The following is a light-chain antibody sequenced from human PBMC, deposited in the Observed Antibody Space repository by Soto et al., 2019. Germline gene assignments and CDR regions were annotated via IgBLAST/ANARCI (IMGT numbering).Light chain of an antibody. Sequence: IVLTQSPPSPSVSPEERATLCCRLSQDISTYLAWYQQRPGQAHRLIIYGTFNRVSGVPDRITGSGSGTVIALTVSNLARDDSAIYYCHQRSTWPRTFGGGTMVDI. V-gene: IGKV3-11*01. J-gene: IGKJ4*01. CDR2: GTF. CDR3: HQRSTWPRT. CDR1: QDISTY.